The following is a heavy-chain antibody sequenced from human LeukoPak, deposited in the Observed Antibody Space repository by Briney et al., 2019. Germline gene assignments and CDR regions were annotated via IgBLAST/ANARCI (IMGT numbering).Heavy chain of an antibody. D-gene: IGHD1-1*01. CDR1: GFTFSSYS. CDR3: ARDGISWNDATQFDY. V-gene: IGHV3-48*01. Sequence: PGGSLRLSCAASGFTFSSYSMNWIRQAPGKGLEWVSYISSSSTIHYADSVKGRFTISRDNAKNSLYLQMNSLRAEDTAVYYCARDGISWNDATQFDYWGQGTLVTVSS. CDR2: ISSSSTI. J-gene: IGHJ4*02.